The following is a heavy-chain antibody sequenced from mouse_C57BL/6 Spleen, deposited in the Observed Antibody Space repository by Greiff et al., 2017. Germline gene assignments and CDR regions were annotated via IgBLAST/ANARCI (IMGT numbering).Heavy chain of an antibody. CDR2: SRNKANGYTT. V-gene: IGHV7-3*01. D-gene: IGHD2-1*01. Sequence: EVQLVESGGGLVQPGGSLSLSCAASGFTFTDYYMSWVRQPPGKALEWLGFSRNKANGYTTEYSASVKGRFTISRGNSQSILYLQMNALRAEDSATYYFARLYGNYVWYFDVWGTGTTVTVSS. CDR1: GFTFTDYY. J-gene: IGHJ1*03. CDR3: ARLYGNYVWYFDV.